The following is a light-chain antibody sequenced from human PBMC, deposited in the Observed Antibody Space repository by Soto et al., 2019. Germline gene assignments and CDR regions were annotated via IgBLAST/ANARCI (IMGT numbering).Light chain of an antibody. Sequence: DIQMTQSPSSLSASVGYRFTITCRASQIISSYLNWYQQKPGKAPKLLIYAASSLQSGVPSRFSGSGSGTDFTLTIRSLQPEDFATYYCQQSYSTLTWTFGQGTTGDIK. J-gene: IGKJ1*01. CDR3: QQSYSTLTWT. V-gene: IGKV1-39*01. CDR1: QIISSY. CDR2: AAS.